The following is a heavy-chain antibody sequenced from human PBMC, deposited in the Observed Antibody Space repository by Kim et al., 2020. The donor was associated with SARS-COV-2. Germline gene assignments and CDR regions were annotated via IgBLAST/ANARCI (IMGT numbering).Heavy chain of an antibody. J-gene: IGHJ5*02. Sequence: YAQKFQGGVTMTRDTSTSTVYMDLSSLRSEGTAVYYCARDSTGIRARFDPWGQGTLVNVSS. CDR3: ARDSTGIRARFDP. V-gene: IGHV1-46*01.